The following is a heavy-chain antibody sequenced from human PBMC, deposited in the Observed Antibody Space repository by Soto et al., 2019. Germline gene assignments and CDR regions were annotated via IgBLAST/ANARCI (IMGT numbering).Heavy chain of an antibody. CDR1: GGSISSGGYY. Sequence: QVQLQESGPGLVKPSQTLSLTCTVSGGSISSGGYYWSWIRQHPGKGLEWIGYIYYRGSTYYNPSLKRRVTISVDTSNNQFSLELSFVTAADTAVYYCARAEAAAPEWFDPWGQGTLVTVSS. J-gene: IGHJ5*02. CDR2: IYYRGST. V-gene: IGHV4-31*03. D-gene: IGHD6-13*01. CDR3: ARAEAAAPEWFDP.